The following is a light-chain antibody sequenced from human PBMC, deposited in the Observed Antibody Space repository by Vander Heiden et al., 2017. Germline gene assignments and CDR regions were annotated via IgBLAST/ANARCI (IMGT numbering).Light chain of an antibody. V-gene: IGLV2-14*01. J-gene: IGLJ3*02. Sequence: QSALTQPASVSASPGQSITISCRGTSSDVGAYNYVSWYQLHPGKAPKLIIYEVTNRPSGVSNRFSGSKSGSTASLTISGLQAEDEADYYCSSFTGSTTWVFGGGTKLTVL. CDR2: EVT. CDR1: SSDVGAYNY. CDR3: SSFTGSTTWV.